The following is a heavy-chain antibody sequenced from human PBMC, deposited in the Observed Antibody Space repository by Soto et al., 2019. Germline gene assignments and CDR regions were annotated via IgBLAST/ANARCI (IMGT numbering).Heavy chain of an antibody. CDR3: ARRRIVGDWFDP. CDR2: ISYDGSNK. Sequence: QVQLVESGGGVVQPGRSLRLSCAASGFTFSSYAMHWVRQAPGKGLEWVAVISYDGSNKYYADSVKGRFTISRDNSKNTLYLKMNSLRAEDTAVYYCARRRIVGDWFDPWGQGTLVTVSS. V-gene: IGHV3-30-3*01. J-gene: IGHJ5*02. D-gene: IGHD2-15*01. CDR1: GFTFSSYA.